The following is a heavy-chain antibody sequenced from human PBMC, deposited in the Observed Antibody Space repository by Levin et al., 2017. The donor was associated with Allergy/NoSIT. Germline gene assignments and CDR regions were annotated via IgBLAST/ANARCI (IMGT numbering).Heavy chain of an antibody. J-gene: IGHJ4*02. CDR1: GFIFSNYN. V-gene: IGHV3-69-1*01. CDR2: ISSRST. CDR3: ARDLVVPAARIPFDS. D-gene: IGHD2-2*01. Sequence: PGESLKISCAASGFIFSNYNMNWVRQAPGKGLEWVSSISSRSTYYADSVKGRFTISRDNAKNSLFLQMNSLRAEDTAVYYCARDLVVPAARIPFDSWGQGTLVTVSS.